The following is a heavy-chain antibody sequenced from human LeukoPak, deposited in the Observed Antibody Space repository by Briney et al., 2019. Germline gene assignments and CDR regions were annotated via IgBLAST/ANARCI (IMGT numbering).Heavy chain of an antibody. CDR2: ISGSGGST. J-gene: IGHJ5*02. V-gene: IGHV3-23*01. CDR1: GFTFRSYG. CDR3: AGVMYSKSYRWFDP. Sequence: GGTLRLSCAASGFTFRSYGMSWVRQAPGKGLEWVSAISGSGGSTYYADSVKGRFTISRDNAKNSLYLQMNSLRVEDTALYYCAGVMYSKSYRWFDPWGQGTLVTVSS. D-gene: IGHD1-26*01.